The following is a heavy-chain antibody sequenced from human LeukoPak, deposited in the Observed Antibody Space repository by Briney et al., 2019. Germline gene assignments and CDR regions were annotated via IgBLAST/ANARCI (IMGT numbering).Heavy chain of an antibody. CDR2: FDPEDGET. J-gene: IGHJ4*02. Sequence: GASVKVSCKVSGYTLTELSMHWVRQAPGKGLEWMGGFDPEDGETIYAQKFQGRVTMTEDTSTDTAYMELSSLRSEDTAVYYCATDSRIAAAGTYYFDYWGQGTLVTVSS. V-gene: IGHV1-24*01. CDR1: GYTLTELS. D-gene: IGHD6-13*01. CDR3: ATDSRIAAAGTYYFDY.